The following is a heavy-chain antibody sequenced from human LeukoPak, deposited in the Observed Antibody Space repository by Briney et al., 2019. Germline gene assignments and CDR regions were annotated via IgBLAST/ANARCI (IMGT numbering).Heavy chain of an antibody. CDR1: GGSISSYY. J-gene: IGHJ5*02. CDR2: IYTSGST. D-gene: IGHD2-15*01. V-gene: IGHV4-4*07. CDR3: ASEYCSGGSCYWFDP. Sequence: PSETLSLTCTVSGGSISSYYWSWIRQPAGKGLEWIGRIYTSGSTNYNPSLNSRVAMSVDTSKNQFSLKLSSVTAADTAVYYCASEYCSGGSCYWFDPWGQGTLVTVSS.